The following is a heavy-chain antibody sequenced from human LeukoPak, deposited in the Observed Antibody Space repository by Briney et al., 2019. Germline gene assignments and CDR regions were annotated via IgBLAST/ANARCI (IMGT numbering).Heavy chain of an antibody. CDR2: IVPISGTT. D-gene: IGHD3-9*01. J-gene: IGHJ4*02. CDR3: ATVRRYFDWFPPDY. V-gene: IGHV1-69*01. Sequence: SVKVSCKASGGTFSSYAISWVRQAPGQGLEWIGGIVPISGTTNYAQKFQGRVTITADESTATAYMELSSLRSEDTAVYYCATVRRYFDWFPPDYWGQGTLVTVSS. CDR1: GGTFSSYA.